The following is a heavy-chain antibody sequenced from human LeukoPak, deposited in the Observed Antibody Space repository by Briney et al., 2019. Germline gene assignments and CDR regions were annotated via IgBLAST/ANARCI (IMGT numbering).Heavy chain of an antibody. J-gene: IGHJ3*02. V-gene: IGHV4-59*01. Sequence: SGTLSLTCTVSGASISSSYWSWVRQPPGKRLEWIGFIYYNGNTNSNPSLKSRVTISVDTSKNQFSLKLTSVTAADTAVYYCVRGNYDNRGYSNAFDIWAQGAMVTVSS. CDR2: IYYNGNT. D-gene: IGHD3-22*01. CDR1: GASISSSY. CDR3: VRGNYDNRGYSNAFDI.